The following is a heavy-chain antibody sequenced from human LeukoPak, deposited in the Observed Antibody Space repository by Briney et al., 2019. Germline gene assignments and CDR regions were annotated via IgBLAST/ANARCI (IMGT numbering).Heavy chain of an antibody. J-gene: IGHJ4*02. Sequence: SETLSLTCTVSGGSISSGSYYWSWIRQPAGNGLEWIGRIDTSGSTNYNPSLKSRVTISVDTSKNQFSLKLSSVTAADTAVYYCARGARGYHDFRSGHIEGFDYWGQGTLVTVSS. D-gene: IGHD3-3*01. CDR3: ARGARGYHDFRSGHIEGFDY. V-gene: IGHV4-61*02. CDR1: GGSISSGSYY. CDR2: IDTSGST.